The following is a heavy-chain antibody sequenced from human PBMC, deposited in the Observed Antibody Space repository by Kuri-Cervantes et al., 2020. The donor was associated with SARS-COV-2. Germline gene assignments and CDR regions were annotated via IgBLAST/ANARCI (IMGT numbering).Heavy chain of an antibody. CDR3: ATGFPIFGVVTIDY. V-gene: IGHV1-2*02. D-gene: IGHD3-3*01. CDR1: GYTFTGYY. J-gene: IGHJ4*02. CDR2: INPNSGGT. Sequence: ASVKVSCKASGYTFTGYYMHWVRQAPGQGLEWMGWINPNSGGTNYGQKFQGRVTMTEDTSTDTAYMELSSLRSEDTAVYYCATGFPIFGVVTIDYWGQGTLVTVSS.